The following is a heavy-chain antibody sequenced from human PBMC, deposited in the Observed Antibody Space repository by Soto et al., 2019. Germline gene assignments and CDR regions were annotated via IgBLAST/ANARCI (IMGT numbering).Heavy chain of an antibody. CDR2: IYYSGST. CDR3: TREEESAILYGHGGSYAFHI. CDR1: GGSISSYY. D-gene: IGHD3-10*01. V-gene: IGHV4-59*01. J-gene: IGHJ3*02. Sequence: QVQLQESGPGLVKPSETLSLTCTVSGGSISSYYWSWIRQPPGKGLEWIGYIYYSGSTNYNPSLKHRVTISVNASKNQPSRMLSRVRATDKAVYYCTREEESAILYGHGGSYAFHIWCRGTMVTVSS.